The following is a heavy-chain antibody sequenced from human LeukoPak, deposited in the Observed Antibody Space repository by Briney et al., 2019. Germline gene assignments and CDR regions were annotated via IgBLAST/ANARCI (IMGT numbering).Heavy chain of an antibody. D-gene: IGHD3-10*01. CDR1: GFTVSSNY. V-gene: IGHV3-66*01. Sequence: AGGSLRLSCAASGFTVSSNYMSWVRQAPGKGLEWVSVIYSGGSTYYADSVKGRFTISRDNSRNTLYLQMNSLRAEDTAVYYCARANWLLLWDGMDVWGQGTTVTVSS. CDR2: IYSGGST. CDR3: ARANWLLLWDGMDV. J-gene: IGHJ6*02.